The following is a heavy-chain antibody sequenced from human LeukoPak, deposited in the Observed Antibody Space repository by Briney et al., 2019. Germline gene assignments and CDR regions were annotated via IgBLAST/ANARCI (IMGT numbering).Heavy chain of an antibody. V-gene: IGHV3-53*01. Sequence: GGSLRLSCTVSGFTVSSNSMSWVRQAPGKGLEWVSFIYSGGNTHYSDSVEGRLTISRDNSKNTLYLQMNSLRAEDTAVYYCARRAGEYSHPYDYWGQGTLVTVSS. CDR1: GFTVSSNS. CDR3: ARRAGEYSHPYDY. CDR2: IYSGGNT. D-gene: IGHD4-17*01. J-gene: IGHJ4*02.